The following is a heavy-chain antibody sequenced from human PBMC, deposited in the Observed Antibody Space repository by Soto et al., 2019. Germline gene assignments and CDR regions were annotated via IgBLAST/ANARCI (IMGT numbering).Heavy chain of an antibody. CDR2: ISSRSSTI. Sequence: QVQLVESGGGLVKPGGSLRLSCAASGFTFSDYYMSWIRQAPGKGLEWVSYISSRSSTIFYADSVKGRFTISRDNVKNSLYLQMNRLRAEDPAVYYCASGTNGAVFVYWGQGILVTVSS. J-gene: IGHJ4*02. V-gene: IGHV3-11*01. CDR1: GFTFSDYY. CDR3: ASGTNGAVFVY. D-gene: IGHD2-8*01.